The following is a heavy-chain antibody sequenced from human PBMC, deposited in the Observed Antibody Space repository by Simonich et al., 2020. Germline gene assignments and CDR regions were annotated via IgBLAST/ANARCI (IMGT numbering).Heavy chain of an antibody. CDR3: AREGLLLDAFDI. CDR1: GFTFSSYA. CDR2: ISYDGSNK. Sequence: QVQLVESGGGVVQPGRSLRLSCAASGFTFSSYAMHWVRQAPGKGLEWGAVISYDGSNKYYADSVKGRFTLSRDNSKNTLYLQMNSLRAEDTAVYYCAREGLLLDAFDIWGQGTMVTVSS. D-gene: IGHD2-15*01. J-gene: IGHJ3*02. V-gene: IGHV3-30*07.